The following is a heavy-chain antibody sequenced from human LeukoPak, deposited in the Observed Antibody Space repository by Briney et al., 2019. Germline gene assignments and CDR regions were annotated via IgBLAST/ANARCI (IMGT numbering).Heavy chain of an antibody. V-gene: IGHV4-34*01. D-gene: IGHD1-26*01. CDR2: INHSGST. J-gene: IGHJ5*02. Sequence: SETLSLTCAVYGGSFSGYYWSWIRQPPGKGLEWIGEINHSGSTNYNPSLKSRVTISVDTSKNQFSLKLSSVTAADTAVYYCARHVPSGSYLPNWFDPWGQGTLVTVSS. CDR1: GGSFSGYY. CDR3: ARHVPSGSYLPNWFDP.